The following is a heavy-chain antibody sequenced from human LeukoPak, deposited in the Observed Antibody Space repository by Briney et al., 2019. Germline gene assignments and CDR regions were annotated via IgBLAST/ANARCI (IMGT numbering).Heavy chain of an antibody. D-gene: IGHD5-24*01. CDR2: IYPGHSDT. CDR3: ARFGYTSSLDY. V-gene: IGHV5-51*01. J-gene: IGHJ4*02. CDR1: GYILTNNW. Sequence: GESLKISCKVSGYILTNNWICWVRQVPGKGLECIGLIYPGHSDTKYSPSFQGQVTFSVDKSMNAAYLHWSSLQASDTAIYFCARFGYTSSLDYRGQGTRVTVSS.